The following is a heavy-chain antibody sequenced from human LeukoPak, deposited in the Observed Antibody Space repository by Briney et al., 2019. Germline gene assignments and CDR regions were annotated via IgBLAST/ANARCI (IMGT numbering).Heavy chain of an antibody. CDR2: ISTSGGGT. CDR3: AKPAGSRYYDSSGYYFDY. CDR1: GFTFSSYP. D-gene: IGHD3-22*01. Sequence: PGGSLRLSCAATGFTFSSYPLSWIRQAPGKGLEWVSAISTSGGGTYFTDSVKGRFTISRDNSKNTLYLQMNSLRADDTAVYYCAKPAGSRYYDSSGYYFDYWGQGTLVTVSS. J-gene: IGHJ4*02. V-gene: IGHV3-23*01.